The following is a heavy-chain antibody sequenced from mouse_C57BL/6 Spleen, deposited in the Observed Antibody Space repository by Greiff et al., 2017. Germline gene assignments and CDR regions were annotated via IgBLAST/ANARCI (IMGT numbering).Heavy chain of an antibody. V-gene: IGHV5-9*01. CDR3: ARRPPRDYGSSYYFDY. D-gene: IGHD1-1*01. Sequence: EVQLVESGGGLVKPGGSLQLSCAASGFTFSSYTMSWVRQTPEKRLEWVATISGGGGNTYYPDSVKGRFTISRDNAKNTLYLQMSSLRSEDTALYYCARRPPRDYGSSYYFDYWGQGTTLTVSS. CDR1: GFTFSSYT. J-gene: IGHJ2*01. CDR2: ISGGGGNT.